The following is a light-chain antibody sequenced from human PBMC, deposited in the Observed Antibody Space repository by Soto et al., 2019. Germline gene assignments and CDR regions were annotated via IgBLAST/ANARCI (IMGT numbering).Light chain of an antibody. CDR2: DAS. CDR1: QSVSSSY. J-gene: IGKJ4*01. Sequence: EIVLTQSPATLSLSPGERATLSCRASQSVSSSYLAWYQQKPGQTPRLLIYDASTRATDIPARFSGSGSGTDFTLTISSLLSEDFAVYYCHQYYKWPLTFGGGTKVDI. CDR3: HQYYKWPLT. V-gene: IGKV3D-7*01.